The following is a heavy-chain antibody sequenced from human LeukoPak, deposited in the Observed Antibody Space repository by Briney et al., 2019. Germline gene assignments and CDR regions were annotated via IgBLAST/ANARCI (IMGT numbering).Heavy chain of an antibody. CDR1: GGSISSYY. Sequence: SETLSLTCTVSGGSISSYYWSWIRQPPGKGLEWIGYIYYSGSTNYNPSLKRRVTISVDTSKNQFSLKLSSVTAADTAVYYCARAARRATVTTFYYYYYMDVWGKGTTVTISS. CDR3: ARAARRATVTTFYYYYYMDV. J-gene: IGHJ6*03. D-gene: IGHD4-17*01. CDR2: IYYSGST. V-gene: IGHV4-59*01.